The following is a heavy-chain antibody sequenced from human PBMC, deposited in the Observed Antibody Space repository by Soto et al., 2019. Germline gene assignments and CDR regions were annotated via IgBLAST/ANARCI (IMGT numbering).Heavy chain of an antibody. CDR3: ARAPYGASLDY. V-gene: IGHV1-3*04. D-gene: IGHD4-17*01. CDR2: INTGNGNT. Sequence: QVQLVQSGAEVKKPGASVKVSCKASGYTFSTYAMHWVRQAPGRRPEWMGWINTGNGNTYYSQKFQGRATLTRDTSASTAYIELSNLRSEDTALYYCARAPYGASLDYWGQGTLVTVSS. CDR1: GYTFSTYA. J-gene: IGHJ4*02.